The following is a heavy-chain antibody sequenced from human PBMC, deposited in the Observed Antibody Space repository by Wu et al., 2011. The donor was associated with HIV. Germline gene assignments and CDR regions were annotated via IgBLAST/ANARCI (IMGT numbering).Heavy chain of an antibody. CDR2: ISAYNGDT. Sequence: QVQLVQSGAEVKKPGASVKVSCKASGYTFSAYYMHWVRQAPGQGLEWMGWISAYNGDTNYAQKLQGRVTMTTDTSTSTAYMELRSLRSDDTAVYYCARRSGDFWSGYQLEYFQHWGQGTLVTVSS. CDR3: ARRSGDFWSGYQLEYFQH. D-gene: IGHD3-3*01. CDR1: GYTFSAYY. J-gene: IGHJ1*01. V-gene: IGHV1-18*04.